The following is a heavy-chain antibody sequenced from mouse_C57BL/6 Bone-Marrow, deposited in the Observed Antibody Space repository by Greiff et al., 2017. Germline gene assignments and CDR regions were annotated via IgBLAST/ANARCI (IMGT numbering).Heavy chain of an antibody. J-gene: IGHJ4*01. V-gene: IGHV3-6*01. Sequence: VQLKQSGPGLVKPSQSLSLTCSVTGYSITSGYYWNWIRQFPGNKLEWMGYISYDGSNKYNPSLKNRISITRDTSKNLFFLKLNSVTTEDTATYYCARGGLPYAMDYWGQGTSVTVSS. CDR3: ARGGLPYAMDY. CDR1: GYSITSGYY. D-gene: IGHD2-2*01. CDR2: ISYDGSN.